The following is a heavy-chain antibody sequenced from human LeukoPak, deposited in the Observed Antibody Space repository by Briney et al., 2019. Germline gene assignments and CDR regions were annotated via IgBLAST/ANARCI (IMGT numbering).Heavy chain of an antibody. D-gene: IGHD6-13*01. CDR3: ARESSSRRFVFDV. J-gene: IGHJ3*01. V-gene: IGHV3-30*15. Sequence: GGSLRLSCAASGFTFRGNLLHWVRQAPGKGLEWVAGSSSDGGEQYYADSVKGRFTFSRDNSKSTLVLQMSSLRPDDAAVYYCARESSSRRFVFDVWGQGTVVTVSS. CDR1: GFTFRGNL. CDR2: SSSDGGEQ.